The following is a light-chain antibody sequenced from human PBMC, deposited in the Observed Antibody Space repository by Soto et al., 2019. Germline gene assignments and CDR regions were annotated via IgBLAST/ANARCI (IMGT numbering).Light chain of an antibody. V-gene: IGLV2-14*01. CDR3: SSYTSSSTPDV. Sequence: QSALSHPASVSGSPGQSITISCTGTSSDVGGYNYVSWYQQHPGKAPKLMIYDVSNRPSGVSNRFSGSKSGNTASLTISGLQAEDEADYYCSSYTSSSTPDVFGTGTKVTVL. CDR2: DVS. J-gene: IGLJ1*01. CDR1: SSDVGGYNY.